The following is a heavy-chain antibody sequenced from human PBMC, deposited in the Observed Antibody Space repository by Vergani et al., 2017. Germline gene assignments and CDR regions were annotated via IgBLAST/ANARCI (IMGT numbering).Heavy chain of an antibody. CDR3: ARRSSGWGYFDY. V-gene: IGHV1-69*01. Sequence: VQLVESGGGLVQPGGSLRLSCAASGFTFSSYCMSWVRQAPGQGLEWMGGIIPIFGTANYAQKFQGRVTITADESTSTAYMELSSLRSEDTAVYYCARRSSGWGYFDYWGQGTLVTVSS. CDR1: GFTFSSYC. J-gene: IGHJ4*02. CDR2: IIPIFGTA. D-gene: IGHD6-19*01.